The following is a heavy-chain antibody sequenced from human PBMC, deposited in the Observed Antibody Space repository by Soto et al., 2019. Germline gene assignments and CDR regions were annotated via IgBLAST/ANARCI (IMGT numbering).Heavy chain of an antibody. D-gene: IGHD5-12*01. J-gene: IGHJ4*02. CDR2: INHSGST. CDR1: GGSFSGYY. Sequence: PSETLSLTCAVYGGSFSGYYWSWIRQPPGKGLEWIGEINHSGSTNYNPSLKSRVTISVDTSKNQFSLKLSSVTATDTAVYYCAFAGRWLVVDYWGQGTLVTVSS. V-gene: IGHV4-34*01. CDR3: AFAGRWLVVDY.